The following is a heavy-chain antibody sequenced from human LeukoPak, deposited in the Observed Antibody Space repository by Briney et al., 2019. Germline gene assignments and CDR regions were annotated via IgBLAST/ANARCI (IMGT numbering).Heavy chain of an antibody. J-gene: IGHJ5*02. Sequence: SETLSLTCTVSGGSISSGGYYWSWIRQHPGKGLEWIGYIYYSGSTYYNPSLKSRVTISVDTSKNQFSLKLSSVTAADTAVYYCARDKGCGGDCYQKKGRWFDPWGQGTLVTVSS. CDR2: IYYSGST. D-gene: IGHD2-21*02. CDR1: GGSISSGGYY. CDR3: ARDKGCGGDCYQKKGRWFDP. V-gene: IGHV4-31*03.